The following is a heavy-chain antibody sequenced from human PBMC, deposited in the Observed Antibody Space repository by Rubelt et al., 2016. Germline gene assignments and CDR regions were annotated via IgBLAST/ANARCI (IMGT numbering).Heavy chain of an antibody. CDR1: GFTFSSYG. Sequence: RLSCAASGFTFSSYGIHWVRQAPGKGLEWVAFIRFDGSKTNHADSVKGRFTISRDNSKYRLYLQMNSLRAEDTAVYYCAKDAGGNYPYWCFDLWGRGTLVTVSS. CDR3: AKDAGGNYPYWCFDL. CDR2: IRFDGSKT. D-gene: IGHD3-16*02. V-gene: IGHV3-30*02. J-gene: IGHJ2*01.